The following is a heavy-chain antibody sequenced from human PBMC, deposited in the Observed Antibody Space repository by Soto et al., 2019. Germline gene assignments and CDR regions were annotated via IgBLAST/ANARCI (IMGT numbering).Heavy chain of an antibody. D-gene: IGHD1-26*01. CDR1: GGSTMISSYY. CDR3: ARLIIVGAAPYRVLYSVQTRFVSDS. V-gene: IGHV4-39*01. J-gene: IGHJ5*01. Sequence: PSETLSLTCDVSGGSTMISSYYCAWIRQPPGKGLEWIGSMYYSGSTYYNPSLKSRVTMSVDTSKNQSSLRLTSVTAADTAVYYCARLIIVGAAPYRVLYSVQTRFVSDS. CDR2: MYYSGST.